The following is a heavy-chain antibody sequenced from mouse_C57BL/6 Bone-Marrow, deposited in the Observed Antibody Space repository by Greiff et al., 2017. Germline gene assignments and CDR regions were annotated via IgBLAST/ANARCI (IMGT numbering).Heavy chain of an antibody. D-gene: IGHD2-3*01. CDR2: IDPSDSYT. Sequence: VQLQQPGAELVKPGASVKLSCKASGYTFTSYWMQWVKQRPGQGLEWIGEIDPSDSYTNYNQKFKGKATLTVDPSSSTAYMQLSSLTSEDSAVYYCARVYDGYPGAMDYWGQGTSVTVSS. J-gene: IGHJ4*01. CDR3: ARVYDGYPGAMDY. CDR1: GYTFTSYW. V-gene: IGHV1-50*01.